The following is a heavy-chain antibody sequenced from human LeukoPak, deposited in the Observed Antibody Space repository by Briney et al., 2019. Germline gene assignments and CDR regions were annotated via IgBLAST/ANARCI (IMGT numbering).Heavy chain of an antibody. CDR1: GGSISSYY. Sequence: SETLSLTCTVSGGSISSYYWSWIRQPAGKGLEWIGRIYTSGSTNYNPSLKSRGTMSVDTSKNQFSLKLSSVTAADTAVYYCATTLIAAAGTNFDYWGQGTLVTVSS. CDR3: ATTLIAAAGTNFDY. V-gene: IGHV4-4*07. CDR2: IYTSGST. J-gene: IGHJ4*02. D-gene: IGHD6-13*01.